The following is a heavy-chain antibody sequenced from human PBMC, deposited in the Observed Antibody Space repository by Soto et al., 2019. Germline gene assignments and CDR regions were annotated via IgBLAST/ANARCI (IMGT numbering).Heavy chain of an antibody. J-gene: IGHJ4*01. V-gene: IGHV3-15*07. CDR2: IKSKRDGGTT. CDR3: ARSYHTYYFDY. D-gene: IGHD3-10*01. Sequence: EVQLVESGGGLVKPGGSLRLSCGGSGFTFSNAWMNWVRQAPGKGLEWVGRIKSKRDGGTTDYATHVKGRFTISRDDSKNMLYLQMTRLKTEDTAMYYCARSYHTYYFDYWGRGTLVTVSS. CDR1: GFTFSNAW.